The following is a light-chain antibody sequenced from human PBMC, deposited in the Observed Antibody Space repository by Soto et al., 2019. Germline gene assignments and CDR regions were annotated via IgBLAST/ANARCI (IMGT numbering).Light chain of an antibody. J-gene: IGKJ5*01. CDR3: HSRA. CDR2: KAS. CDR1: QTISSW. V-gene: IGKV1-5*03. Sequence: DSQMAQSPSTLSGSVGERVTITCRASQTISSWLAWYQQKPGKAPKLLIYKASTLKSGVPSRFSGSGSGTEFTLTISSLQPDDFATYFCHSRAFGQGTRLEIK.